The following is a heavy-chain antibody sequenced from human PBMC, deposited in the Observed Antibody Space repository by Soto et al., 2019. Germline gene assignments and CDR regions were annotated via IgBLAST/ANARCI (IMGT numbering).Heavy chain of an antibody. D-gene: IGHD5-12*01. J-gene: IGHJ4*02. CDR3: AAVGGLPRYY. CDR1: GGSISSGGYS. V-gene: IGHV4-30-2*01. CDR2: IYHSGST. Sequence: QLQLQESGSGLVKPSQNLSFTCAVSGGSISSGGYSWSWIRQPPGKGLEWIGYIYHSGSTYYNPSLKSRVTISVDRSKNQFSLKLSSVTAADTAVYYCAAVGGLPRYYWGQGTLVTVSP.